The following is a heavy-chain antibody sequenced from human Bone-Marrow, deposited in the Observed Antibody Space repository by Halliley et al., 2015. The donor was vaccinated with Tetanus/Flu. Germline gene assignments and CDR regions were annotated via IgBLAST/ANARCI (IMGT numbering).Heavy chain of an antibody. CDR3: ARGHRVSNGWGTYYNYGMDA. V-gene: IGHV4-34*01. CDR2: IIPYGNI. CDR1: GGSFGDSGYY. D-gene: IGHD6-19*01. Sequence: GLVKPSETLTLTCAVYGGSFGDSGYYWNWCRQPPGKGLEWIGGIIPYGNINYNQSLQSRVTISVDTSKNQFSLKLSSVSAADTAVYYCARGHRVSNGWGTYYNYGMDAWGQGTAVSVSS. J-gene: IGHJ6*02.